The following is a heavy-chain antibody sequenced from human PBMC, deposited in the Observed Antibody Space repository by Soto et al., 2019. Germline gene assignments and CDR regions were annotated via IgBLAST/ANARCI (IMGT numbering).Heavy chain of an antibody. J-gene: IGHJ6*02. V-gene: IGHV1-2*02. D-gene: IGHD6-19*01. Sequence: GASVKVSCKASGYTFTGYYMHWVRQAPGQGLEWMGWINPNSGGTNYAQKFQGRVTMTRDTSISTAYMELSRLRSDDTAVYYCARGVAGTLTSYYYSGMDVWGQGTTVTVSS. CDR3: ARGVAGTLTSYYYSGMDV. CDR1: GYTFTGYY. CDR2: INPNSGGT.